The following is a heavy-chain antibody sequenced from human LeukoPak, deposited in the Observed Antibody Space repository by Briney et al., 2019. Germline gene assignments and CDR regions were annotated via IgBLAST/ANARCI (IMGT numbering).Heavy chain of an antibody. V-gene: IGHV3-30*03. CDR3: ATLSGDSHGYDY. CDR1: GFNLNHFE. Sequence: GGSLRLSCVASGFNLNHFEIHWVRQAPGKGLEWVAVILHDGSNKQYADSVKGRFTISRDNSKNTLYLQINSLRAEDTAVYYCATLSGDSHGYDYWGLGTLVTVSS. J-gene: IGHJ4*02. D-gene: IGHD5-18*01. CDR2: ILHDGSNK.